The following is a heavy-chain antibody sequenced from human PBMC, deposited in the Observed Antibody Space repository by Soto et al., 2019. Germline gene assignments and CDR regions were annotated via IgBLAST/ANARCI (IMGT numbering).Heavy chain of an antibody. CDR1: GGSISSSNW. Sequence: QVQLQESGPGLVKPSGTLSLTCAVSGGSISSSNWWSWVRQPPGKGLEWIGEIYHSGSTNYNPSLKSQVTISVDKSKNQFSLKLSSVTAADTAVYYCARGDIIAAAGPPRGGLDYWGQGTLVTVSS. CDR3: ARGDIIAAAGPPRGGLDY. J-gene: IGHJ4*02. CDR2: IYHSGST. D-gene: IGHD6-13*01. V-gene: IGHV4-4*02.